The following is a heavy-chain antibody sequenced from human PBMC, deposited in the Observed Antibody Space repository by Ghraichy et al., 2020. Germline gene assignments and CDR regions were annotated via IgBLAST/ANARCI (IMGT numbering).Heavy chain of an antibody. V-gene: IGHV3-53*01. D-gene: IGHD3-22*01. CDR2: IYSGGST. Sequence: GALRLSCAASGFTVSSDFMSWVRQAPGKGLEWVSVIYSGGSTYYSDSVKGRFTISRVNSKNTLYLEMNSLRAEDTAVYYCVRGGSAYFGDYWGQGTLVTVSS. CDR1: GFTVSSDF. CDR3: VRGGSAYFGDY. J-gene: IGHJ4*02.